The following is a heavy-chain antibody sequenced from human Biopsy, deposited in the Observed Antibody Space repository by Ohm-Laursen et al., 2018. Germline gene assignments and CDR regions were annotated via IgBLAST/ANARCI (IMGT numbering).Heavy chain of an antibody. V-gene: IGHV3-53*01. CDR3: AKDVEMFGELSFDS. D-gene: IGHD3-10*02. CDR2: IYSGDRP. CDR1: GFTVSSNY. Sequence: GSLRLSCAASGFTVSSNYVSWVRQAPGMGLEWVSVIYSGDRPYYRESVRGRFTISRDNSKNTLYLQMNSLRADDTALYYCAKDVEMFGELSFDSWGQGTLVTVSS. J-gene: IGHJ4*02.